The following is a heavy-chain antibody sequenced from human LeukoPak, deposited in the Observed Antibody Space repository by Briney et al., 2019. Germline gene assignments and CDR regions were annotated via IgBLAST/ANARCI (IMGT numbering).Heavy chain of an antibody. Sequence: GGSLRLSCAASGFTFSSYAMSWVRQAPGKGLEWVSAIRGSGDSANYADSVKDRFIISRDNSKNTLYLQMNSLRAEDTAVYYCAAPSGSYWKSAFDIWGQGTMVTVSS. J-gene: IGHJ3*02. CDR2: IRGSGDSA. CDR3: AAPSGSYWKSAFDI. CDR1: GFTFSSYA. D-gene: IGHD1-26*01. V-gene: IGHV3-23*01.